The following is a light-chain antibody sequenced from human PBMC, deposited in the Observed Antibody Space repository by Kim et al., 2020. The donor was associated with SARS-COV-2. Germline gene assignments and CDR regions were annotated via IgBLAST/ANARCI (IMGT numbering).Light chain of an antibody. J-gene: IGLJ2*01. Sequence: SYELTQPPSVSVAPGETATITCGGNNIESRRVHWYQQKPGQAPVLVIYYDSDRPSGIPARFSGSKSGNTATLTISRVEAGDEADYHCQVWDSSIDPLFGGGTKLTVL. CDR2: YDS. CDR3: QVWDSSIDPL. CDR1: NIESRR. V-gene: IGLV3-21*04.